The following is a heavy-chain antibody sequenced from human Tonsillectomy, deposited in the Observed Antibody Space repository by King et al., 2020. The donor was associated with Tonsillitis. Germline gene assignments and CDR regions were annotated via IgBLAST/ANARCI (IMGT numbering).Heavy chain of an antibody. CDR2: IYYSGST. CDR3: GRTMIVVANPHPNYNWFDP. D-gene: IGHD3-22*01. J-gene: IGHJ5*02. V-gene: IGHV4-31*01. CDR1: GGSISSGGYY. Sequence: LQLQESGPGLVKPSQTLSLTCTVSGGSISSGGYYWSWIRQHPGKGLEWIGYIYYSGSTYYNPSLKSLVTISVDTSKNQFSLKLSSVTAADTAVYYCGRTMIVVANPHPNYNWFDPWGQGTLVTVSS.